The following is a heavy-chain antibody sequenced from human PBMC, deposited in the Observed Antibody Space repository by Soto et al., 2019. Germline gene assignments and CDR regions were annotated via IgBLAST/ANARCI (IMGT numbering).Heavy chain of an antibody. CDR1: GGSISSSSYY. CDR2: IYYSGST. Sequence: PSETLSLTCTVSGGSISSSSYYWGWIRQPPGKGLEWIGSIYYSGSTYYNPSLKSRVTVSVDTSKNQFSLKLSSVTAADTAVYYCASSYGGPQYIQHWGQGTLVTVSS. D-gene: IGHD4-17*01. V-gene: IGHV4-39*01. CDR3: ASSYGGPQYIQH. J-gene: IGHJ1*01.